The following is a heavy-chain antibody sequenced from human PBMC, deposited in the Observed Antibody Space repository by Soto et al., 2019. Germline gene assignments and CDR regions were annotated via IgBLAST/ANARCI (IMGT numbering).Heavy chain of an antibody. D-gene: IGHD5-12*01. V-gene: IGHV4-31*03. CDR1: GGSISSGGYC. CDR2: IYYSGST. J-gene: IGHJ5*02. Sequence: QVQLQESGPGLVKPSQTLSLTCTVSGGSISSGGYCWSWIRQHPGKGLEWIGYIYYSGSTYYNPSLKSRVTISVDTSKNQFSLKLSSVTAADTTVYYCARDGGNGYDYLWFDPWGQGTLVTVSS. CDR3: ARDGGNGYDYLWFDP.